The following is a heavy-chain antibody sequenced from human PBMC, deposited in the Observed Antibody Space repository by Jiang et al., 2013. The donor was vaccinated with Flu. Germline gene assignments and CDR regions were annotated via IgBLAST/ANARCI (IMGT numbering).Heavy chain of an antibody. J-gene: IGHJ4*02. Sequence: SVKVPVKASGYIFTSYHIHWVRQAPGQGLEWMGIINPSGGSTNYAQKFQGRVTMTRDTSTSTVYMELSSLRSEDTAVYYCARGYGDFDYWGQGTLVTVSS. CDR2: INPSGGST. CDR1: GYIFTSYH. D-gene: IGHD1-14*01. V-gene: IGHV1-46*03. CDR3: ARGYGDFDY.